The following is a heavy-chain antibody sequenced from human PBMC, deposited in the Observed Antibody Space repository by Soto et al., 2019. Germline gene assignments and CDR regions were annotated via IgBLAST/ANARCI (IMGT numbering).Heavy chain of an antibody. D-gene: IGHD2-15*01. Sequence: ETLSLTCTVSGGSIYRSGYYWGWIRQPPGRGLEWIGNIDYNGVTYSNPSLKSRVTISRDTSKNQFSLKLTSVTAADTALYYCGKVVVGATGHTDSDSWGPGTLVTVSS. CDR2: IDYNGVT. V-gene: IGHV4-39*01. CDR3: GKVVVGATGHTDSDS. J-gene: IGHJ4*02. CDR1: GGSIYRSGYY.